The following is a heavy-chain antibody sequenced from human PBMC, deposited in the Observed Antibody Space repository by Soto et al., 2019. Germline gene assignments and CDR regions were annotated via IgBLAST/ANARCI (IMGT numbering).Heavy chain of an antibody. D-gene: IGHD3-22*01. CDR3: AKAVVDYSDSSGYFSDFDH. CDR1: GFGFSFYG. CDR2: ISDDGRGK. Sequence: QVRLVESGGDVVQPGRSLRLSCVASGFGFSFYGMHWVRQAPGKGLERVAVISDDGRGKYYGDSVKGRFTISRDNSKNALYLQMTNLRQEDTAVYYCAKAVVDYSDSSGYFSDFDHWGLGTQVTVSS. J-gene: IGHJ4*01. V-gene: IGHV3-30*18.